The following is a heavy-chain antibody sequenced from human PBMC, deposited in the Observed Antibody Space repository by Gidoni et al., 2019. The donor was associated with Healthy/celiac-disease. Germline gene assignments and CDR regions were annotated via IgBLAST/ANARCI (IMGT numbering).Heavy chain of an antibody. CDR3: ASGYSGYDYKEGEY. V-gene: IGHV3-30*03. J-gene: IGHJ4*02. Sequence: QVQLVESGGGVVQPGRSLRLSCAASGFTFSRYGMHWVRQAPGKGLEWVAVISYDGSNKEYADSVKGRFTISRDNSKNTLYLQMNSLRAEDTAVYYCASGYSGYDYKEGEYWGQGTWSPSPQ. D-gene: IGHD5-12*01. CDR1: GFTFSRYG. CDR2: ISYDGSNK.